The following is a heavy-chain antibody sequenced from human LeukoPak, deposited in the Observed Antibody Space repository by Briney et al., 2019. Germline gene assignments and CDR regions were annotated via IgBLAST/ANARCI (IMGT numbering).Heavy chain of an antibody. Sequence: GGSLRLSCAASGFDLTTYAMTWVRQAPAKGLEWVSSIRIGGGGTYYADSVKGRFTISRDNSENTLHLQMNNLRVEDTARYFCARCMVLIQGWCIWFDPWGEGSLVTVSS. CDR1: GFDLTTYA. CDR3: ARCMVLIQGWCIWFDP. D-gene: IGHD4/OR15-4a*01. V-gene: IGHV3-23*01. J-gene: IGHJ5*02. CDR2: IRIGGGGT.